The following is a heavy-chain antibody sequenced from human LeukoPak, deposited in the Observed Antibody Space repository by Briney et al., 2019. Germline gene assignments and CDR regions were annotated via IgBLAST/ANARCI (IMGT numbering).Heavy chain of an antibody. V-gene: IGHV3-30*14. CDR3: ATAPLRFLEWFFDY. J-gene: IGHJ4*02. D-gene: IGHD3-3*01. Sequence: TGGSLRLSCAASGLTFSSYAMHWVRQAPGKGLEWVAVISYDGINKNYADSVKGRFTISRENAKNSLYLQMNSLRAGDTAVYYCATAPLRFLEWFFDYWGQGTLVTVSS. CDR2: ISYDGINK. CDR1: GLTFSSYA.